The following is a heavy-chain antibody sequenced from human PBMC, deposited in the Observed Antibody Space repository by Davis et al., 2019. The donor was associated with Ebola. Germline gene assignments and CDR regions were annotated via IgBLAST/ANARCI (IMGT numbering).Heavy chain of an antibody. Sequence: GESLKISCAASGFTVSSNYMSWVRQAPGKGLEWVSVIYSGGSTYYADSVKGRFTISRDNSKNTLYLQMNSLRAEDTAVYYCARQGDYGDHAERPFDYWGQGTLVTVSS. CDR3: ARQGDYGDHAERPFDY. V-gene: IGHV3-66*04. CDR2: IYSGGST. D-gene: IGHD4-17*01. J-gene: IGHJ4*02. CDR1: GFTVSSNY.